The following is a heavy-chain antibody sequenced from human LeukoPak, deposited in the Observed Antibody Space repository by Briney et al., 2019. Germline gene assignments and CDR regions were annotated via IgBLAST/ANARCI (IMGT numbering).Heavy chain of an antibody. Sequence: GGSLRLSCAASGFTFSSYAMSWVRQAPGKGLEWVSAISGSGGSTYYADSVKGRFTISRDNSKNTLYLQMNSLRAEDTAVYYCAKDVYCPTVYCSSGFDYWGQGTLVTVSS. V-gene: IGHV3-23*01. D-gene: IGHD2-15*01. CDR3: AKDVYCPTVYCSSGFDY. CDR1: GFTFSSYA. CDR2: ISGSGGST. J-gene: IGHJ4*02.